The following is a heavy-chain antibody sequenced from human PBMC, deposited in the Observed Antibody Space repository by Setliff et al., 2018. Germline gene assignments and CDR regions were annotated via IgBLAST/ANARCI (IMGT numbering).Heavy chain of an antibody. Sequence: GGSLRLSCAASGFTFSTYAMSWVRQAPGKGLEWVSTISDTSGSTYYADSVKGRFTISRDNSKSSVYLQMNNLRVEDTAIYYCAKDRVNDGVWDLDSWGQGTLVTVSS. D-gene: IGHD2-8*01. J-gene: IGHJ4*02. CDR2: ISDTSGST. V-gene: IGHV3-23*01. CDR1: GFTFSTYA. CDR3: AKDRVNDGVWDLDS.